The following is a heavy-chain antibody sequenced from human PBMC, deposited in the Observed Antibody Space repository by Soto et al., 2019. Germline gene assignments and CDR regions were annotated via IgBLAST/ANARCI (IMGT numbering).Heavy chain of an antibody. CDR3: SRQSLYTSSPSLSMGG. V-gene: IGHV5-51*01. D-gene: IGHD3-16*01. J-gene: IGHJ6*02. CDR2: IWPGDSDS. CDR1: AYTFTSHW. Sequence: PXDSLTISCRPSAYTFTSHWIGLLRQIRGKGLEWMGVIWPGDSDSRYSPAFQGQVTISADKSVSTIYLQWDSLKVSDSAMYFCSRQSLYTSSPSLSMGGWGQGTTVTVSS.